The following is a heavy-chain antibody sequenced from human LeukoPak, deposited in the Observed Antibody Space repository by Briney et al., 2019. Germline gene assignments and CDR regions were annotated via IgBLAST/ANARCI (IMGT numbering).Heavy chain of an antibody. CDR3: ARAIHCTNGVCFSFDY. CDR2: ISASNGNT. J-gene: IGHJ4*02. CDR1: GYTFTNFG. D-gene: IGHD2-8*01. Sequence: ASVKVSCKASGYTFTNFGISWVRQVPGQGLEWMGWISASNGNTKSVQKFQGRVTMTTDTSTTTAYMELRRLRSDDTAVYYCARAIHCTNGVCFSFDYWGQGTLVTVSS. V-gene: IGHV1-18*01.